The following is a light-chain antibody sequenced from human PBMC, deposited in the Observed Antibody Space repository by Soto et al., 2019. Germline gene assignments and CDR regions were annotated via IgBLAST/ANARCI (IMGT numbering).Light chain of an antibody. Sequence: QSALTQPASVSGSPGQSITISCTGTSSDVGSYNFVSWYQQHPGKAPKLMMYEGSKRPSGVSNRFSGSKSGNTASLTISGLQAEDEADYYCCSYAGSSTYVFGTGTKLTVL. CDR2: EGS. V-gene: IGLV2-23*01. CDR3: CSYAGSSTYV. J-gene: IGLJ1*01. CDR1: SSDVGSYNF.